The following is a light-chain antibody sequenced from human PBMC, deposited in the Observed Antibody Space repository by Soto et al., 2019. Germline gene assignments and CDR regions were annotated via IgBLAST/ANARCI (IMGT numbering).Light chain of an antibody. J-gene: IGLJ1*01. CDR3: SSYTGGNPSYV. V-gene: IGLV2-14*01. CDR2: EVS. CDR1: SSDVGAYNH. Sequence: QSALTQPASVSGSPGQSITISCSGTSSDVGAYNHVSWYQQNPGKAPKLMIYEVSNRPSGVSNRFSGSKSGNTASLTISGLQAEDEANYYCSSYTGGNPSYVFGTGTKLTVL.